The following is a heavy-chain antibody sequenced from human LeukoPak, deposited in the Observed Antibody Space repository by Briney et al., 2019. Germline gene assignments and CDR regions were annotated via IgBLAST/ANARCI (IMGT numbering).Heavy chain of an antibody. J-gene: IGHJ2*01. CDR3: ARGLYRYFDL. Sequence: SQTLSLTCAISGDTFSSNSATWNWHRQSPSRGLEWLVRTYYMSKYYNDYAVSVKSRITINPDTSRNQFSLQLSSVTPEDTAVYYCARGLYRYFDLWGRGTLVTVSS. CDR1: GDTFSSNSAT. V-gene: IGHV6-1*01. CDR2: TYYMSKYYN.